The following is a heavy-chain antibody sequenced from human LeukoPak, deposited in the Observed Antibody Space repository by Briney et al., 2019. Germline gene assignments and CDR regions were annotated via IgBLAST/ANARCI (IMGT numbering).Heavy chain of an antibody. V-gene: IGHV3-7*01. Sequence: GGSLRLSCAASGFTFSSYWMSWVRQAPGKGLEWVANIKQDGSEKYYVDSVKGRFTISRDNAKNSLYLQMNSLRAEDTAVYYCAAYYDFWSGYSRYYFDYWGQGTLVTVSS. D-gene: IGHD3-3*01. CDR1: GFTFSSYW. J-gene: IGHJ4*02. CDR3: AAYYDFWSGYSRYYFDY. CDR2: IKQDGSEK.